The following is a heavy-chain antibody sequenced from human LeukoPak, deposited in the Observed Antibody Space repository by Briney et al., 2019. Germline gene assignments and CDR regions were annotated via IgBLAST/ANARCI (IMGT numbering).Heavy chain of an antibody. D-gene: IGHD6-19*01. V-gene: IGHV3-30-3*01. CDR2: ISYDGSNK. CDR1: GFTFSSYA. CDR3: ARDFPRRYAVAGLSFDY. J-gene: IGHJ4*02. Sequence: GGSLRLSCAASGFTFSSYAMHWVRQAPGKGLEWVAVISYDGSNKYYADSVKGRFTISRDNSKNTLYLQMNSLRAEDTAVYCCARDFPRRYAVAGLSFDYWGQGTLVTVSS.